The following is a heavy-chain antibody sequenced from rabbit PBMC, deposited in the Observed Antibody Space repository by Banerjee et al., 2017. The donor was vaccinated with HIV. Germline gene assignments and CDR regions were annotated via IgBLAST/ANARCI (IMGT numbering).Heavy chain of an antibody. J-gene: IGHJ4*01. D-gene: IGHD7-1*01. Sequence: QEQLEESGGDLVKPEGSLTLTCTASGFSLSNNYVMCWVRQAPGKGLEWIACIYGGTSVISYYASWAKGRFTISKTSSTTVTLQMTSLTVADTATYFCARQDGYSPDLWGPGTLVTVS. CDR2: IYGGTSVIS. V-gene: IGHV1S45*01. CDR3: ARQDGYSPDL. CDR1: GFSLSNNYV.